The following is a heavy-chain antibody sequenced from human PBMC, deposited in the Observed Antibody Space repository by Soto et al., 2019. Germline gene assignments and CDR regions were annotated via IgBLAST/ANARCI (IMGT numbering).Heavy chain of an antibody. CDR3: ARDKTQAAGWFDP. CDR1: GLTVSNHY. CDR2: IYSSGPT. J-gene: IGHJ5*02. Sequence: EVQLVESGGGLIQPGGSLRLSCAASGLTVSNHYMNWVRQPPGKGLEWVAVIYSSGPTYYADSVKGRFTISRDTVKNIVYLQMNSLRVDDTAMYYCARDKTQAAGWFDPWGQGTQVTVSS. V-gene: IGHV3-53*02. D-gene: IGHD6-25*01.